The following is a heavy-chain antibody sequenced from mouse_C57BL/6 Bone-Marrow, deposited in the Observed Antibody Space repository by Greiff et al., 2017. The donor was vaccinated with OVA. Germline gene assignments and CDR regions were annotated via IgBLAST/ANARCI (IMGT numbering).Heavy chain of an antibody. Sequence: QVQLQQPGAELVKPGASVKMSCKASGYTFTSYWITWVKQRTGQGLEWIGDIYPGSGSTNYNEKFKSKATLTVDTSSSTAYMQLSSLTSEDSAVYYCARGKTAQAIPWGQGTTLTVSS. V-gene: IGHV1-55*01. J-gene: IGHJ2*01. CDR2: IYPGSGST. CDR1: GYTFTSYW. D-gene: IGHD3-2*02. CDR3: ARGKTAQAIP.